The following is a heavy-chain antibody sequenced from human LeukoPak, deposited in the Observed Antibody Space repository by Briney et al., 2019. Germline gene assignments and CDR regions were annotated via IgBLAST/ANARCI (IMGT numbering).Heavy chain of an antibody. J-gene: IGHJ1*01. CDR3: ARGRYSGYFQH. CDR2: IYAGENI. D-gene: IGHD2-15*01. Sequence: PSETLSLTCTVSGGSISSYSWSWIRQPAGKGLEWIGRIYAGENIDYNASLKSRVTMSVDTSKNQFSLNLNSVTAADTAVYYCARGRYSGYFQHWGQGTLVTVSS. V-gene: IGHV4-4*07. CDR1: GGSISSYS.